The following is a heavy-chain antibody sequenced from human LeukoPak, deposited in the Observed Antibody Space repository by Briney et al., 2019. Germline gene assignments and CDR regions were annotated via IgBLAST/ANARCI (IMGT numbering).Heavy chain of an antibody. J-gene: IGHJ4*02. D-gene: IGHD5-12*01. CDR3: VKDLKRGRDNAYDLGDY. CDR2: ISGSGSST. V-gene: IGHV3-23*01. Sequence: TGGSLRLSCAASGFTFSNYAMSWVRQTPGKGLEWVSTISGSGSSTYYADSVKGRFTISRDNSKSTLHLHMNNLRAEDTALYYCVKDLKRGRDNAYDLGDYWGQGTLVTVSS. CDR1: GFTFSNYA.